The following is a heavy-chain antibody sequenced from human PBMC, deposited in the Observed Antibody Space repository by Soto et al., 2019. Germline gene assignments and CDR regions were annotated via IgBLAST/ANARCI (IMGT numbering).Heavy chain of an antibody. CDR2: IYYSGNT. V-gene: IGHV4-39*02. D-gene: IGHD3-16*01. CDR3: ARTGGYSLGTPFDY. J-gene: IGHJ4*02. Sequence: SETLSLTCTVSGASISSSNYYWGWIRQPPGKGLEWIGSIYYSGNTYYNPSLKSRVTISVDTSKNHFSLRLSSVTAADTAIYYCARTGGYSLGTPFDYWGQGTLVTVSS. CDR1: GASISSSNYY.